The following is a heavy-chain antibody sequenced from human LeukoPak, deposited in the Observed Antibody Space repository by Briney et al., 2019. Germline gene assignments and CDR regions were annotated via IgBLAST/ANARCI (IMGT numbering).Heavy chain of an antibody. J-gene: IGHJ4*02. V-gene: IGHV5-51*01. CDR2: INPGGPDT. Sequence: VQSLNISCNGSGYRFTSYCIGWVRQMPGKGREWLGIINPGGPDTRYSPSFQGQVTISADKSISTANLQWSRPTASDTAMYYCVRRIGSGWYDYWGQGTLVTVSS. D-gene: IGHD6-19*01. CDR1: GYRFTSYC. CDR3: VRRIGSGWYDY.